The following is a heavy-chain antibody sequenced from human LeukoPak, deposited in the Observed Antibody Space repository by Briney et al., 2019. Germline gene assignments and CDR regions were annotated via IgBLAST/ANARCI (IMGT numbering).Heavy chain of an antibody. V-gene: IGHV1-8*03. J-gene: IGHJ6*03. CDR3: ARGRKVKAAAGVYYYYYMDV. CDR2: MNPNSGNT. D-gene: IGHD6-13*01. Sequence: ASVKVSCKASGYTFTSYDINWVRQATGQGLEWMGWMNPNSGNTGYAQKFQGRVTITRNTSISTAYMELSSLRSEDTAVYYCARGRKVKAAAGVYYYYYMDVWGKGTTVTVSS. CDR1: GYTFTSYD.